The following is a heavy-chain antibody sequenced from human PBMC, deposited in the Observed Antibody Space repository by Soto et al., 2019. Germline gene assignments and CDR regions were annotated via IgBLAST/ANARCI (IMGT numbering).Heavy chain of an antibody. CDR3: ARDLTARYYGMDV. J-gene: IGHJ6*02. Sequence: PGESLKISCAASGFTFSNYYMSCIRQAPGKGLEWVSYISSSSSYTNYADSVKGRFTISRDNAKNSLYLQMNSLGADDTAVYYCARDLTARYYGMDVWGQGTTVTVSS. CDR2: ISSSSSYT. V-gene: IGHV3-11*06. CDR1: GFTFSNYY.